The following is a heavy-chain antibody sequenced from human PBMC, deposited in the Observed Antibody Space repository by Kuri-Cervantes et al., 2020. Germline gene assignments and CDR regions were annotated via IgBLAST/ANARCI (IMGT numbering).Heavy chain of an antibody. J-gene: IGHJ4*02. CDR3: AKDGEWELLYRFDY. CDR1: GFTFSSYS. D-gene: IGHD1-26*01. Sequence: GGSLRLSCAASGFTFSSYSMNWVRQAPGKGLEWVSYISSSSSTIYYADSVKGRFTISRDNAKNSLYLQMNSLRAEDTALYYCAKDGEWELLYRFDYWGQGTLVTVSS. CDR2: ISSSSSTI. V-gene: IGHV3-48*04.